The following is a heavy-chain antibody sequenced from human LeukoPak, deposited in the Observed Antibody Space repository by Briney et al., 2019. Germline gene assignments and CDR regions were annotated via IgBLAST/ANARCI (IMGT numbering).Heavy chain of an antibody. J-gene: IGHJ3*02. CDR2: ISWNSGSI. V-gene: IGHV3-9*01. CDR1: GFTFDDYA. CDR3: AKDSSVGATTPNDSFDM. D-gene: IGHD1-26*01. Sequence: PGGSLRLSCAASGFTFDDYAMHWVRQAPGKGLEWVSGISWNSGSIGYADSVKGRFTISRDNAKNSLYLQMNSLRTEDTALYYCAKDSSVGATTPNDSFDMWGQGTMVTVSS.